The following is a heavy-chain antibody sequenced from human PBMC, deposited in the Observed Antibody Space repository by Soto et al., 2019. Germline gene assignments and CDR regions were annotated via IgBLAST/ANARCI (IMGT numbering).Heavy chain of an antibody. CDR1: GFTFSSYS. Sequence: PGGSLRLSCAASGFTFSSYSMNWVRQAPGKGLEWVSYISSSSSTIYYADSVKGRFTISRDNAKNSLYLQMNSLRAEDTAVYYCATARRGEWELLGDYYGMDVWGQGTTVTVSS. J-gene: IGHJ6*02. V-gene: IGHV3-48*01. CDR2: ISSSSSTI. D-gene: IGHD1-26*01. CDR3: ATARRGEWELLGDYYGMDV.